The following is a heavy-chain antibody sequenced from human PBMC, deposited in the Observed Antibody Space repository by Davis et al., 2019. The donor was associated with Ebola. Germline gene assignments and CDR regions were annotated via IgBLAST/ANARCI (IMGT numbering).Heavy chain of an antibody. CDR2: IIPILGIA. D-gene: IGHD5-18*01. J-gene: IGHJ6*02. CDR3: ARDGRGYSYGWGSYYYYGMDV. Sequence: SVKVSCKASEGTFSSYAISWVRQAPGQGLEWMGRIIPILGIANYAQKFQGRVTSTADKSTSTAYMELSSLRSEDTAVYYCARDGRGYSYGWGSYYYYGMDVWGQGTTVTVSS. V-gene: IGHV1-69*10. CDR1: EGTFSSYA.